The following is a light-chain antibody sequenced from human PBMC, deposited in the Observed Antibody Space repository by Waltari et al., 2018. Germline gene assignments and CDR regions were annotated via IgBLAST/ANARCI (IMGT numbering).Light chain of an antibody. CDR2: TNT. CDR3: AAWDDNLSGYVV. V-gene: IGLV1-44*01. Sequence: QSVLTQPPSASGTPGQRVTISCSGSSSNIGSNTVNWYQKLPGTAPKLLIYTNTQRPAGVPDRFSGSKSGTSASLAISGLQSEDEADYYCAAWDDNLSGYVVFGGGTKLTVL. CDR1: SSNIGSNT. J-gene: IGLJ2*01.